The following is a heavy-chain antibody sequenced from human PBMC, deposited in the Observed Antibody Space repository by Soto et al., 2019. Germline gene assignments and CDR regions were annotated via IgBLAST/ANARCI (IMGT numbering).Heavy chain of an antibody. CDR2: ISAYNGNT. D-gene: IGHD4-17*01. CDR3: ARPLGGYGDYALPLNY. CDR1: GYIFTGYG. J-gene: IGHJ4*02. Sequence: QVQLVQSGAEVKRPGASVKVSCKASGYIFTGYGIAWVRQAPGQGLEWMGWISAYNGNTLQTQKFQDRLTMTTDSSTNTAYMELRRLRSDDTAVYYCARPLGGYGDYALPLNYWGQGTLVTVSS. V-gene: IGHV1-18*01.